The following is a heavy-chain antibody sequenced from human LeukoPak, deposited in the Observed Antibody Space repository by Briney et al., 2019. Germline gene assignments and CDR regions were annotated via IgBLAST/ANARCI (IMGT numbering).Heavy chain of an antibody. Sequence: SVKVSCKASGGAFSSYAISWVRQAPGQGLEWMGRIIPILGIANYAQKFQGRVTITADKSTSTAYMELSSLRSEDTAVYYCARLVYCSGGSCYSPGAFDIWGQGTMVTVSS. CDR3: ARLVYCSGGSCYSPGAFDI. CDR1: GGAFSSYA. V-gene: IGHV1-69*04. J-gene: IGHJ3*02. D-gene: IGHD2-15*01. CDR2: IIPILGIA.